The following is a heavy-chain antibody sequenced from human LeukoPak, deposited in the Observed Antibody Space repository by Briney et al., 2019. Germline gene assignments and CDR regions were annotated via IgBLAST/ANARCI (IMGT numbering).Heavy chain of an antibody. J-gene: IGHJ4*02. D-gene: IGHD3-22*01. Sequence: GGSLRLSCAASGFTFSNAWMSWVRQAPGKGLEWVGRIKSKADGGTTDYAAPVKGRFTISRDDSKNTLYLQMNSLKTEDTAVYYCATDPLGTMIVVASDYWGQGALVTVSS. CDR3: ATDPLGTMIVVASDY. V-gene: IGHV3-15*01. CDR1: GFTFSNAW. CDR2: IKSKADGGTT.